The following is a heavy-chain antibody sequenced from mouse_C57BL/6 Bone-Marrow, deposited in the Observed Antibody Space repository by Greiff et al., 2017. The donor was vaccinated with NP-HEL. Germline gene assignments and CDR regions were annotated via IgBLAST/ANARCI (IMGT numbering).Heavy chain of an antibody. CDR2: ISSGGDYI. Sequence: EVQVVESGEGLVKPGGSLKLSCAASGFTFSSYAMSWVRQTPEKRLEWVAYISSGGDYIYYANTVKGRFTISRDNARNTLYLQMSSLKSEDTAMYYCTRGIYYYGSSSWCAYWGQGTLVTVSA. D-gene: IGHD1-1*01. J-gene: IGHJ3*01. V-gene: IGHV5-9-1*02. CDR3: TRGIYYYGSSSWCAY. CDR1: GFTFSSYA.